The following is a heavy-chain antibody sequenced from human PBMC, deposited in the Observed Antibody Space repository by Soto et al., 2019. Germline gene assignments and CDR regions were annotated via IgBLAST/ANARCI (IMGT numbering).Heavy chain of an antibody. J-gene: IGHJ4*02. CDR1: GYTFTSYA. Sequence: GASVKVSCKASGYTFTSYAMRWVRQAPGQGLEWMGWITTDKGKTTYAQKFQGRVTVTTDTSTSTAYMEMRSLRSDDTAVYYCATRSPAFDYWGQGTLVTVSS. CDR3: ATRSPAFDY. V-gene: IGHV1-18*01. CDR2: ITTDKGKT.